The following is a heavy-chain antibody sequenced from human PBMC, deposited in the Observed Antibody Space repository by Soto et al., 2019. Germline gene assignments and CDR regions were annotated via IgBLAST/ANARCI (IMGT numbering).Heavy chain of an antibody. CDR2: INPNSGGT. D-gene: IGHD2-2*01. J-gene: IGHJ5*02. Sequence: QVQLVQSGAEVKKPGASVKVSCKASGYTFTGYYMHWVRQAPGQGLEWMGWINPNSGGTNYAQKLQGWVTMTRDTSISTAYMELSRLRSDDTAVYYCARDRLYCSSTRCPARWFDPWGQGTLVTVSS. CDR1: GYTFTGYY. CDR3: ARDRLYCSSTRCPARWFDP. V-gene: IGHV1-2*04.